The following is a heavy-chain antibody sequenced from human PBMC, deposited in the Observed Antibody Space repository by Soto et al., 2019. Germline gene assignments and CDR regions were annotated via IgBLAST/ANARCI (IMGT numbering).Heavy chain of an antibody. CDR3: ARGPLVGYCTNGVCHYFDY. Sequence: ASVKVSCKASGYTFTGYYMHWVRQAPGQGLEWIGWINPNSGGTNYAQKFQGRVTMTRDTSISTAYMELSRLRSDDTAVYYCARGPLVGYCTNGVCHYFDYWGQGTLVTVSS. CDR1: GYTFTGYY. D-gene: IGHD2-8*01. J-gene: IGHJ4*02. V-gene: IGHV1-2*02. CDR2: INPNSGGT.